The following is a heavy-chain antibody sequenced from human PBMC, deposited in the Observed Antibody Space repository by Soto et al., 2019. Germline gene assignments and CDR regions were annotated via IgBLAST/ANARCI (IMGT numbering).Heavy chain of an antibody. CDR1: GFTFSDYA. CDR2: ISYDGTNK. D-gene: IGHD3-10*01. CDR3: AREDYYGSGSYYNDFSGTDYFDY. Sequence: QVQLVESGGGVVQPGRSLRLSCAASGFTFSDYAIHWVRQAPGKGLEWVAFISYDGTNKYYADSVKGRFTISRDNSKHTLYLQMNSLRAEDTAVYYCAREDYYGSGSYYNDFSGTDYFDYWGQGTLVTVSS. V-gene: IGHV3-30-3*01. J-gene: IGHJ4*02.